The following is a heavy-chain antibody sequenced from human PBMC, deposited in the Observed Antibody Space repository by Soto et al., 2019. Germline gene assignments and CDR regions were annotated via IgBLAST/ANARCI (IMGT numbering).Heavy chain of an antibody. CDR3: ARPDEGGYSSNHHYYYALDV. J-gene: IGHJ6*02. V-gene: IGHV1-69*13. Sequence: SVKVSCKTSGGTFRSYSISWVRQAPGQGLEWMGGIIPIFDITNYAQKFQGRVTITADESTSTAYMELSSLGSDDTAVYYCARPDEGGYSSNHHYYYALDVWGQGTTVTVSS. CDR2: IIPIFDIT. D-gene: IGHD3-22*01. CDR1: GGTFRSYS.